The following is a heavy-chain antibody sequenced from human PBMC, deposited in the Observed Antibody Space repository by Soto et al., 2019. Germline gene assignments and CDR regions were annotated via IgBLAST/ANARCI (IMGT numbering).Heavy chain of an antibody. V-gene: IGHV1-69*01. CDR3: VRDSGAKLSSS. D-gene: IGHD6-13*01. CDR1: GGTFSSYR. Sequence: QVQLVQSGAEAKKTGSSVRVSCKASGGTFSSYRLNWLRQAPGHGLEWVGGIVPIRRAAEYAQGFQGRVTITADETTRTSYMELRSLKSQDTAVYYCVRDSGAKLSSSWGQGTLVTVSS. CDR2: IVPIRRAA. J-gene: IGHJ4*02.